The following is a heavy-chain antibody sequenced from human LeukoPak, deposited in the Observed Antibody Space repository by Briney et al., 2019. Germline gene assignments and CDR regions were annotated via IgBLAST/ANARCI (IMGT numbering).Heavy chain of an antibody. J-gene: IGHJ3*01. CDR1: EFHFSTHG. CDR2: VSPSGDIT. V-gene: IGHV3-23*01. D-gene: IGHD3/OR15-3a*01. Sequence: GGSLRLSCAASEFHFSTHGMNWVRQAPGKGLEWVSGVSPSGDITYYADSVMGRFTISRDNRKSTVSLQMNSLRAEDTALYYCVRDLDWGAFDVWGQGTMVTVSS. CDR3: VRDLDWGAFDV.